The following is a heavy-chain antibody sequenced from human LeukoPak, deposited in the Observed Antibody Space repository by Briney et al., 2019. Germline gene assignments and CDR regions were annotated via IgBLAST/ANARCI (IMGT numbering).Heavy chain of an antibody. CDR1: GYTFTSYY. Sequence: GASLTVSCTASGYTFTSYYMHWVRQAPGQGLEWMGVINPSGGSTYYAQKFQGRVTMTRDMSTSTVYMGLSSLRSEDTAVYYCAITGITIFGLVSHENWFDPWGQGTLVTVSS. V-gene: IGHV1-46*01. D-gene: IGHD3-3*01. J-gene: IGHJ5*02. CDR3: AITGITIFGLVSHENWFDP. CDR2: INPSGGST.